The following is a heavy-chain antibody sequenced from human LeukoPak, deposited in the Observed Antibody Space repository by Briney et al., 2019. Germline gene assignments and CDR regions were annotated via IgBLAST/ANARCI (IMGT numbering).Heavy chain of an antibody. CDR1: GYTFTGYY. CDR3: ARVPMATPGHFDY. V-gene: IGHV1-2*02. CDR2: INPNSGGT. D-gene: IGHD2-8*01. Sequence: GASVKVSCKAPGYTFTGYYMHWVRQAPGQGLEWMGWINPNSGGTNYAQKFQGRVTMTRDTSISTAYMELSRLRSDDTAVYYCARVPMATPGHFDYWGQGTLVTVSS. J-gene: IGHJ4*02.